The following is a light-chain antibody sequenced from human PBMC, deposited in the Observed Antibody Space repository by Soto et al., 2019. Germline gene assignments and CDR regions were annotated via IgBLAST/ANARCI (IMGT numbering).Light chain of an antibody. V-gene: IGKV3-15*01. Sequence: IVLTQSPATVSVSPGERATLSCRTSQSFXTYFVWYQQKPGQAPRFLXDRAFTRATGSPATLSGTGSGTEFTLTISSLHSEDFAVYYCQQYKDGPRTFGQGTKVDIK. J-gene: IGKJ1*01. CDR3: QQYKDGPRT. CDR2: RAF. CDR1: QSFXTY.